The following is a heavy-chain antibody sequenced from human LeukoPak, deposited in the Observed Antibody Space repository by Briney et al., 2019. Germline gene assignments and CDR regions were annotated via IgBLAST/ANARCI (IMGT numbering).Heavy chain of an antibody. CDR3: ARTGVGSDAFDI. J-gene: IGHJ3*02. V-gene: IGHV3-21*01. D-gene: IGHD1-1*01. CDR2: ISSSSSYI. CDR1: GFTFSSYS. Sequence: GGSLRLSCAASGFTFSSYSMNWVRQAPGKGLEWVSSISSSSSYIYYADSVKGRFTISRDNAKNSLYLQMNSLRAEDTAVYYCARTGVGSDAFDIWGQGTMVTVSS.